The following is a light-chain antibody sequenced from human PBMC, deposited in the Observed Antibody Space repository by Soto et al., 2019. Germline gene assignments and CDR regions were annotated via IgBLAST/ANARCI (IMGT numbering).Light chain of an antibody. CDR2: LGS. CDR3: MQALQTPMYS. Sequence: DIVMTQSPLSLPVTPGEPASISCRSSQSLLHSNGYNYLDWYLQKPGQSPQLLIYLGSNRASGVPDRFSGSGSGTDFTLNISRAEAEDVGVYYCMQALQTPMYSFGQGTKLEIK. J-gene: IGKJ2*01. V-gene: IGKV2-28*01. CDR1: QSLLHSNGYNY.